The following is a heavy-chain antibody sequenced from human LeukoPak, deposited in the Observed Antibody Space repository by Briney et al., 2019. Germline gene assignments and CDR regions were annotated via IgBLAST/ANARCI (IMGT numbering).Heavy chain of an antibody. V-gene: IGHV4-34*01. CDR3: ASGNMVPFDY. D-gene: IGHD2/OR15-2a*01. CDR1: GGSFSGYY. Sequence: SKTLSLTCAVYGGSFSGYYWSWIRQPPGKGLEWIGEINHSGSTNYNPSLKSRVTISVDTSKNQFSLKLSSVTAADTAVYYCASGNMVPFDYWGQGTLVTVSS. CDR2: INHSGST. J-gene: IGHJ4*02.